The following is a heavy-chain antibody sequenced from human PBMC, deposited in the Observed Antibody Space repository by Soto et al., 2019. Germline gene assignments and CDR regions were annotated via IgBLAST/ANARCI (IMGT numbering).Heavy chain of an antibody. D-gene: IGHD6-19*01. CDR3: GRRDSSLADWFDP. Sequence: LSLTRTLSGGSISSSSYYWGWIRQPPGKGLEWIESIYYSGSTYNNPSLKTRVTISVDTSKNQFSLKLSSVTAADTAVYYGGRRDSSLADWFDPWGQGTLVTVSS. CDR2: IYYSGST. J-gene: IGHJ5*02. CDR1: GGSISSSSYY. V-gene: IGHV4-39*01.